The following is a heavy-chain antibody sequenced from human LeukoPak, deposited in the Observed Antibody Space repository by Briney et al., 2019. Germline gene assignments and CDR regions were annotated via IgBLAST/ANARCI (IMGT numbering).Heavy chain of an antibody. J-gene: IGHJ3*02. V-gene: IGHV3-7*01. CDR2: THKDGSEK. CDR3: ARDCDYYESNTYYDAFDI. Sequence: TGGSLRLSCAVSGLTFSIYSMSWVRQAPGKGLEWVANTHKDGSEKNYVDSVKGRFTISRDIAKNSLYLQMDRLRAEDTAVYYCARDCDYYESNTYYDAFDIWGQGTKVTVSS. CDR1: GLTFSIYS. D-gene: IGHD3-22*01.